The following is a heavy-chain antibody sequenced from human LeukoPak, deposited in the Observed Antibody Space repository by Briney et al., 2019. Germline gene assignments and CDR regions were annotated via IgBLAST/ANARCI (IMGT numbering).Heavy chain of an antibody. CDR1: GXTFTXXG. V-gene: IGHV1-18*01. Sequence: GXTFTXXGISWVRQAPGQGLEWMGWISAYNGNTNYAQKLQGRVTMTTDTSTSTAYMELRSLRSDDTAVYYCARGDPRHTFDYWGQGTLVTVFS. CDR2: ISAYNGNT. J-gene: IGHJ4*02. CDR3: ARGDPRHTFDY.